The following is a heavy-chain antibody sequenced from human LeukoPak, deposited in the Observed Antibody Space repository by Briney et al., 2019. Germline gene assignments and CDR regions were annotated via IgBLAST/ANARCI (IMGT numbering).Heavy chain of an antibody. D-gene: IGHD3-3*01. CDR2: IYYSGST. CDR3: ARGHYDFWSGYYLNWFDP. V-gene: IGHV4-59*11. J-gene: IGHJ5*02. CDR1: GGSISSHY. Sequence: PSETLSLTCTVSGGSISSHYWSWIRQPPGKGLEWIGYIYYSGSTNYNPSLKSRVTISVDTSKNQFSLKLSSVTAADTAVYYCARGHYDFWSGYYLNWFDPWGQGTLVTVSS.